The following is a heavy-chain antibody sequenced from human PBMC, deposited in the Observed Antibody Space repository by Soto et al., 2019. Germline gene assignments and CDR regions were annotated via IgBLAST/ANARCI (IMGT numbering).Heavy chain of an antibody. CDR2: ISSSGSTI. Sequence: GGSLRLSCAASGFTFSSYEMNWVRQAPGKGLEWVSYISSSGSTIYYADSVKGRFTISRDNAKNSLYLQMNSLRAEDTAVYYCASGPIVVVTATRGSAFDIWGRGTMVTVSS. CDR3: ASGPIVVVTATRGSAFDI. D-gene: IGHD2-21*02. J-gene: IGHJ3*02. CDR1: GFTFSSYE. V-gene: IGHV3-48*03.